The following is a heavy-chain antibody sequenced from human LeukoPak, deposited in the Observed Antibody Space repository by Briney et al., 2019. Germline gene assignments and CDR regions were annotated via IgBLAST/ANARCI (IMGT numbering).Heavy chain of an antibody. CDR2: ISGSGGST. CDR3: AKGQKWELPLDY. D-gene: IGHD1-26*01. CDR1: GFTFSDYY. J-gene: IGHJ4*02. Sequence: PGGSLRLSCAASGFTFSDYYMSWIRQAPGKGLEWVSAISGSGGSTYYADSVKGRFTISRDNSKNTLYLQMSSLRAEDTAVYYCAKGQKWELPLDYWGQGTLVTVSS. V-gene: IGHV3-23*01.